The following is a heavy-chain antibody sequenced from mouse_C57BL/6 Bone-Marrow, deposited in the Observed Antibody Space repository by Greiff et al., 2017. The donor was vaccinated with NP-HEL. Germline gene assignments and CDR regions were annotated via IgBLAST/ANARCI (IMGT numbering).Heavy chain of an antibody. V-gene: IGHV1-82*01. J-gene: IGHJ2*01. CDR1: GYAFSSSW. D-gene: IGHD1-1*01. CDR2: IYPGDGDT. Sequence: VQLQQSGPELVKPGASVKISCKASGYAFSSSWMNWVKQRPGKGLEWIGRIYPGDGDTNYNGKFKGKATLTADKSSSTAYMQLSSLTSEDSAVYFCAREGLRSFDYWGQGTTLTVSS. CDR3: AREGLRSFDY.